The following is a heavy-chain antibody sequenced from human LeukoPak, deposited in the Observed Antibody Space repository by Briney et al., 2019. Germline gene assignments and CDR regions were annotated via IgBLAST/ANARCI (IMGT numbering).Heavy chain of an antibody. CDR3: AGRRVLDASFDY. V-gene: IGHV3-66*02. J-gene: IGHJ4*02. CDR2: IYSGDNT. CDR1: GFTVSNNY. Sequence: GGSLRPSCAASGFTVSNNYMSWVRQAPGKGLEWVSVIYSGDNTYYVESVKGRFTISRDNSKNTLFLQMNRLRAEDTAVYYCAGRRVLDASFDYWGQGTLVTVSS. D-gene: IGHD3-16*01.